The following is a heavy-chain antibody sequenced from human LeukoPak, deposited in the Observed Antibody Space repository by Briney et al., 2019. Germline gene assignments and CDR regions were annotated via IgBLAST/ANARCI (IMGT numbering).Heavy chain of an antibody. CDR2: IYTSGST. V-gene: IGHV4-61*02. J-gene: IGHJ3*02. CDR1: GGSISSSSYY. CDR3: ASERGPNDASDI. Sequence: PSQTLSLTCTVSGGSISSSSYYWSWIRQPAGKGLEWIGRIYTSGSTNYNPSLKSRVTISVDTSKNQFSLKLTSVTAADTAVYYCASERGPNDASDIWGQGTMVTVSS.